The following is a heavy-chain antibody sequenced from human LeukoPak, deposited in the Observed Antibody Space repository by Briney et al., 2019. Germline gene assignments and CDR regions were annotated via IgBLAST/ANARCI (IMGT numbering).Heavy chain of an antibody. CDR1: GGSISSSTYY. D-gene: IGHD4-17*01. V-gene: IGHV4-61*01. J-gene: IGHJ4*02. CDR2: IYYSGST. CDR3: ARAMTTVIGSFDY. Sequence: SETLSLTCTVSGGSISSSTYYWSWIRQPPGKGLEWIGYIYYSGSTNYNPSLKSRVTISVDTSKNQFSLKLSSVTAADTAVYYCARAMTTVIGSFDYWGQGTLVTVSS.